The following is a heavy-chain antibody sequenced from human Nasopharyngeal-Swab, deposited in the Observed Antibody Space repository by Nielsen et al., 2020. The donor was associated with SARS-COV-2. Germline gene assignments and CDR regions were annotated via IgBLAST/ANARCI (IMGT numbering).Heavy chain of an antibody. Sequence: VRQAPGKGLEWVAVIRYDGSNKYYADSVKGRFTISRDNSKNTLYLQMNSLRAEDTAVYYCARDSGAYGSGEIDYWGQGTLVTVSS. J-gene: IGHJ4*02. CDR3: ARDSGAYGSGEIDY. CDR2: IRYDGSNK. V-gene: IGHV3-33*01. D-gene: IGHD3-10*01.